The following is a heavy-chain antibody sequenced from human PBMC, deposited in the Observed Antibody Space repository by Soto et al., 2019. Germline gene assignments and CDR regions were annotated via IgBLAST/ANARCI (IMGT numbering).Heavy chain of an antibody. J-gene: IGHJ3*02. V-gene: IGHV1-46*03. Sequence: GASGKVSCKASGYTFTSYYMHWVRQAPGQGLEWMGIINPSGGSTSYAQKFQGRVTMTRDTSTSTVYMELSSLRSEDTAVYYCARGVDIVATILPHAFDIWGQGTMVTVSS. CDR3: ARGVDIVATILPHAFDI. D-gene: IGHD5-12*01. CDR1: GYTFTSYY. CDR2: INPSGGST.